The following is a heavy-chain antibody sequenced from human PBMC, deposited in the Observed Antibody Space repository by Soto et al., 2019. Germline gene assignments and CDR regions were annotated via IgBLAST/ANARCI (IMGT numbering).Heavy chain of an antibody. J-gene: IGHJ6*02. D-gene: IGHD6-19*01. Sequence: PGESLRISCAASGFTFSSYAMSWVRQAPGKGLEWVSAISGSGGSTYYADSVKGRFTISRDNSKNTLYLQMNSLRAEDTAVYYCAKVRGIAVAPADMDVWGQGTTVTVSS. CDR3: AKVRGIAVAPADMDV. V-gene: IGHV3-23*01. CDR2: ISGSGGST. CDR1: GFTFSSYA.